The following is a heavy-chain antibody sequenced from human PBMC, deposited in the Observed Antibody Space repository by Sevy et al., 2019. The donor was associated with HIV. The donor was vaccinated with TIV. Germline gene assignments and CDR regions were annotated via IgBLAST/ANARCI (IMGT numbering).Heavy chain of an antibody. CDR2: IKHSGST. Sequence: SETLSLTCAVYGGSFSGYYWSWIRQPPGKGLEWIGEIKHSGSTNYNPSLKSRVTISVDTSKNRFSLKLSSVTAADTAVYYCARDIVVVVAATEYYFDYWGQGTLVTVSS. CDR3: ARDIVVVVAATEYYFDY. D-gene: IGHD2-15*01. J-gene: IGHJ4*02. V-gene: IGHV4-34*01. CDR1: GGSFSGYY.